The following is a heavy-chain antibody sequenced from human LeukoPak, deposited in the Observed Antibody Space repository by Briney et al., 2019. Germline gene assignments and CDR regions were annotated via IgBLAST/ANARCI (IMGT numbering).Heavy chain of an antibody. Sequence: GGSLRLSCAASGFTFSIYSMNWVRLAPGKGLEWVSYISSTTSTIYYADSVKGRFTISRDNAKNSLYLQMNSLRDEDTAVYYCARKEYGSGSYYSVYWGQGTLVTVSS. V-gene: IGHV3-48*02. D-gene: IGHD3-10*01. CDR3: ARKEYGSGSYYSVY. CDR2: ISSTTSTI. J-gene: IGHJ4*02. CDR1: GFTFSIYS.